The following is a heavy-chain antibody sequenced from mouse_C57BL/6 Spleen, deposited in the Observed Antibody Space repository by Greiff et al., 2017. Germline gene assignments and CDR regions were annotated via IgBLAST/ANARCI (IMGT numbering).Heavy chain of an antibody. J-gene: IGHJ2*01. CDR2: ISNGGGST. CDR3: ARRDYYGEYFDY. Sequence: EVKLVESGEGLVKPGGSLKLSCAASGFTFSSYAMYWVRQTPEKRLEWVAYISNGGGSTYYPDTVKGRFTISRDNAKNTLYLQMSRLKSEDTAMYYCARRDYYGEYFDYWGQGTTLTVSS. D-gene: IGHD1-1*01. CDR1: GFTFSSYA. V-gene: IGHV5-12*01.